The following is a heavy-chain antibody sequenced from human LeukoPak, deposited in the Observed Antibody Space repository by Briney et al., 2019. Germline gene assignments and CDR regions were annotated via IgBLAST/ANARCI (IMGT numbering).Heavy chain of an antibody. Sequence: PGGSLRLSCAASGFTFSDYYMSWIRQAPGKGLEWVSSISSSSSYIYYADSVKGRFTISRDNAKNSLYLQVNSLRAEDTAVYYCARGGLIVAGTLDYWGQGTLVTVSS. J-gene: IGHJ4*02. CDR3: ARGGLIVAGTLDY. CDR1: GFTFSDYY. V-gene: IGHV3-11*06. CDR2: ISSSSSYI. D-gene: IGHD6-19*01.